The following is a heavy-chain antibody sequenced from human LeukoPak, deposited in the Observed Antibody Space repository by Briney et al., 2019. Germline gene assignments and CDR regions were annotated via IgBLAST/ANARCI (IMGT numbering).Heavy chain of an antibody. V-gene: IGHV1-69*06. D-gene: IGHD3-22*01. Sequence: ASVKVSCKASGGTFSSYAISWVRQAPGQGLEWMGGIIPIFGTANYAQKFQGRVTITADKSTSTAYMELSSLRSEDTAVYYCAAYYYDSGGYSDGAFDIWGQGTMVTVSS. CDR3: AAYYYDSGGYSDGAFDI. J-gene: IGHJ3*02. CDR1: GGTFSSYA. CDR2: IIPIFGTA.